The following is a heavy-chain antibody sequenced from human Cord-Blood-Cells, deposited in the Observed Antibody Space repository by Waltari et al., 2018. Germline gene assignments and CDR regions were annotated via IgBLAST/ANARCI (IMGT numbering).Heavy chain of an antibody. CDR3: ARETSSTHPLLDAFDI. CDR1: GGTFSSYA. Sequence: QVQLVQSGAEVKKPGSSVKVSCKASGGTFSSYAISWVRQAPGQGLEWMGGIVPIFGTANYGQKFQGRVTITADESTSTAYMELSSLRSEDTAVYYWARETSSTHPLLDAFDIWGQGTMVTVSS. CDR2: IVPIFGTA. D-gene: IGHD2-2*01. J-gene: IGHJ3*02. V-gene: IGHV1-69*01.